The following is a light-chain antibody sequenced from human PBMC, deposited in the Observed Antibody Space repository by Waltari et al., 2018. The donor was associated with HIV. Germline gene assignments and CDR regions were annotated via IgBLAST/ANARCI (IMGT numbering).Light chain of an antibody. CDR1: QSVSSSY. Sequence: EILLTQSPGTLSLSPGERATLSCRASQSVSSSYLAWYQQKPGQAPRLLIHGASTRATGIPDRFSGSGSGTDFTLTISSLEPEDFAVYYCQQYGSSPSYTFGQGTKLEIK. CDR3: QQYGSSPSYT. V-gene: IGKV3-20*01. J-gene: IGKJ2*01. CDR2: GAS.